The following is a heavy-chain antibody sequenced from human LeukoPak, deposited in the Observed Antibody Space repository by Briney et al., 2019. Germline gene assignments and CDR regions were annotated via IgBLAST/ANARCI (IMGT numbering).Heavy chain of an antibody. V-gene: IGHV3-30-3*02. CDR3: AKLSDIVVVPAAIAPPDY. J-gene: IGHJ4*02. CDR1: GFTFSTYA. Sequence: TGRSLRLSCAASGFTFSTYAMHWVRQAPGKGLEWVAFISYDGNNKYSADSVKGRFTISRDNSKNTLYLQMSTLRAEDTAVYYCAKLSDIVVVPAAIAPPDYWGQGTLVTVSS. D-gene: IGHD2-2*01. CDR2: ISYDGNNK.